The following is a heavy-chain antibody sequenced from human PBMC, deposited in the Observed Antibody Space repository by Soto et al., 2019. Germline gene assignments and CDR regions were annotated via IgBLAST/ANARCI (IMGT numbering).Heavy chain of an antibody. D-gene: IGHD2-15*01. V-gene: IGHV1-69*01. J-gene: IGHJ5*02. Sequence: QVQLVQSGAEVKKPGSSVKVSCKASGGTFSSYAVNWVRQAPGQGLEWMGEIIPLYGTTNYAQNFQGRVTITADESPSTAYMELSSLRSEDTAVYYCARGVWGCRGGGCYGWFDPWGQGTLVTVSS. CDR2: IIPLYGTT. CDR1: GGTFSSYA. CDR3: ARGVWGCRGGGCYGWFDP.